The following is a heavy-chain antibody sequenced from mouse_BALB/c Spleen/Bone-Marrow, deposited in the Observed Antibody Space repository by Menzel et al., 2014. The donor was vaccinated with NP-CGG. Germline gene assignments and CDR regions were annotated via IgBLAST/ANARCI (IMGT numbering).Heavy chain of an antibody. CDR1: GFTFSSYT. J-gene: IGHJ2*01. Sequence: EVHLVESGGGLVKPGGSLKLSCAASGFTFSSYTMSWVRQTPEKRLERVATISSGGGNTYYPDSMKGRFTISGDNAKNNLYLQMSSLRSEDTALYYCARAYYRYPFDYWGQGTTLTVSS. D-gene: IGHD2-14*01. CDR3: ARAYYRYPFDY. V-gene: IGHV5-9*03. CDR2: ISSGGGNT.